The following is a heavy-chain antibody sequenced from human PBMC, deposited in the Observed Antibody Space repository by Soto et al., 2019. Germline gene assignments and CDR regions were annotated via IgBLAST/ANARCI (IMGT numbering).Heavy chain of an antibody. CDR3: TRDDFWSGYLRVNWFDP. D-gene: IGHD3-3*01. V-gene: IGHV3-49*03. Sequence: GGSLRLSCTASGFTFGDYAMSWFRQAPGKGLEWVGFIRSKAYGGTTEYAASVKGRFTISRDDSKSIAYLQMNSLKTEDTAVYYCTRDDFWSGYLRVNWFDPWGQGTLVTVSS. J-gene: IGHJ5*02. CDR1: GFTFGDYA. CDR2: IRSKAYGGTT.